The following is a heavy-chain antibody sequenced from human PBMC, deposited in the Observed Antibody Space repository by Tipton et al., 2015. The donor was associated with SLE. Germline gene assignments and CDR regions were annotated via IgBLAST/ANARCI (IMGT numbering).Heavy chain of an antibody. V-gene: IGHV3-21*03. CDR1: GFTFGDYA. CDR3: ARDPENMDV. Sequence: GSLRLSCTASGFTFGDYAMSWVRQAPGKGLEWVSSISSSSSYIYYADSVKGRFTISRDNAKNSLYLQMNSLRAEDTAVYYCARDPENMDVWGQGTTVTVSS. CDR2: ISSSSSYI. J-gene: IGHJ6*02. D-gene: IGHD1-14*01.